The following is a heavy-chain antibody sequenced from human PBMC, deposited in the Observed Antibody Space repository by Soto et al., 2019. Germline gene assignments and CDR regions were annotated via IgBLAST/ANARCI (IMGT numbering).Heavy chain of an antibody. CDR3: ARHGPLGDHYYYYYGMDV. Sequence: PSETLSLTCTVSGGSISSSSYYWGWIRQPPGKGLEWIGSIYYSGSTYYNPSLKSRVTISVDTSKNQFSLKLSSVTAADTAVYYCARHGPLGDHYYYYYGMDVWGQGTTVT. V-gene: IGHV4-39*01. J-gene: IGHJ6*02. CDR2: IYYSGST. D-gene: IGHD4-17*01. CDR1: GGSISSSSYY.